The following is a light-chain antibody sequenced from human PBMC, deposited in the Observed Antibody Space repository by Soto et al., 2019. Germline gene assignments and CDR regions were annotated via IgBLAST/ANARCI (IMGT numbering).Light chain of an antibody. CDR1: QSVTSN. Sequence: EIVMTQSPAPLSVSPGERVTLHCRASQSVTSNLAWYQHKPGQSPRLLIYRASARATGVPDRFSGSGSGTEFTLTISSLQSEDFAVYYCQQYNNWPPITFGQGTRLEI. CDR3: QQYNNWPPIT. CDR2: RAS. J-gene: IGKJ5*01. V-gene: IGKV3-15*01.